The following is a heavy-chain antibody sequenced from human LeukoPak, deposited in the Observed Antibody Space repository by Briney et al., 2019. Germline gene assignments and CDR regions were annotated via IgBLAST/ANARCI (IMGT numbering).Heavy chain of an antibody. CDR3: AKAGWFGEPTDY. Sequence: PGGSLRLYCAASGFTFSSYAMSWVRQATGKGLEWVSAISGSGGSTYYADSVKGRFTISRDNSKNTLYLQMNSLRAEDTAVYYCAKAGWFGEPTDYWGQGTLVTVSS. J-gene: IGHJ4*02. D-gene: IGHD3-10*01. CDR2: ISGSGGST. CDR1: GFTFSSYA. V-gene: IGHV3-23*01.